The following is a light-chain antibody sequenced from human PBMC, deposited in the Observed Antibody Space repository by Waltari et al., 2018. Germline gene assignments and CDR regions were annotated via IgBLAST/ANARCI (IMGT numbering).Light chain of an antibody. Sequence: DIQMTQYPSTLSAFVGDRVTITCRVSQSISGWLAWYQQKPGKAPNLLIFKASTLESGVPSRFSGSGSGTEFTLTINSLQPDDFATYYCQQYKSPTWTFGQGTKVEIK. CDR1: QSISGW. V-gene: IGKV1-5*03. CDR2: KAS. J-gene: IGKJ1*01. CDR3: QQYKSPTWT.